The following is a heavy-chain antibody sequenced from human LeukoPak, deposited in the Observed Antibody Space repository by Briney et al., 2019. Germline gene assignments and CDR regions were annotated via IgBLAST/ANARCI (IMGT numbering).Heavy chain of an antibody. CDR3: AKDRYSSTYNWFDP. CDR1: GFTFSSYS. Sequence: PGGSLRLSCAASGFTFSSYSMNWVRQAPGKGLEWVSSISSSSSYIYYADSVKGRFTISRDNSKNTLYLQMNSLRAEDTAVYYCAKDRYSSTYNWFDPWGQGTLVTVSS. V-gene: IGHV3-21*04. D-gene: IGHD6-13*01. J-gene: IGHJ5*02. CDR2: ISSSSSYI.